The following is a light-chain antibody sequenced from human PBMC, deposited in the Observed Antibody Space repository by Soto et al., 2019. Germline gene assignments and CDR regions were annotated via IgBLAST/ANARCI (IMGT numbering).Light chain of an antibody. J-gene: IGLJ1*01. V-gene: IGLV2-8*01. CDR3: NSYAGNNNFV. Sequence: QSVLTQPPSASGSTGQSVTISCTGTSSDVGGYNYVSWYQHHPGKAPKLMIYGVTKRPSGVPDRFSGSKSGNTASLTVSGLQTDDEADYYCNSYAGNNNFVFGTGTKLTVL. CDR2: GVT. CDR1: SSDVGGYNY.